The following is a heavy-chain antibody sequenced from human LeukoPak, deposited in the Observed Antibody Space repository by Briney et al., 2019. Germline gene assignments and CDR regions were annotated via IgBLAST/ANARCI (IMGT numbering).Heavy chain of an antibody. CDR1: GGSLSTTSW. Sequence: SETLSLTCAASGGSLSTTSWWVWLRQPPGKGLEWIGEVYHSGGGNRNYNPSLKSRATISVDTSRNQFSLNLRSVTAADTAVYFCARDNPRTTGYSSGSSFDFWGQGILDTVSS. CDR2: VYHSGGGNR. V-gene: IGHV4-4*02. CDR3: ARDNPRTTGYSSGSSFDF. J-gene: IGHJ4*02. D-gene: IGHD6-19*01.